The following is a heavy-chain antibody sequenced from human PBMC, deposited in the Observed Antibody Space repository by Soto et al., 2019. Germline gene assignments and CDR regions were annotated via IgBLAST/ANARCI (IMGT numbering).Heavy chain of an antibody. Sequence: QVQLQQWGAGLLKPSETLSLTCAVYGGSFSGYYWSWIRQPPGKGLEWIGEINHSGSTNYNPSLKSRVKISVDTDTNQFSLKLSSVTAADTAVYYCAIRNSGSGTKGPFDYWGQGTLVTVSS. D-gene: IGHD3-10*01. CDR2: INHSGST. V-gene: IGHV4-34*01. CDR3: AIRNSGSGTKGPFDY. J-gene: IGHJ4*02. CDR1: GGSFSGYY.